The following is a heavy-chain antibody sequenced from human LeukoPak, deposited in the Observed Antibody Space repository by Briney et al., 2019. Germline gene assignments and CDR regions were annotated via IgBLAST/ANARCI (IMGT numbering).Heavy chain of an antibody. Sequence: GGSLRLSCAVSGLTFSSYAMSWVRQAPGKGLEWVSALSGSGGSTYYADSVKGRFTISRDNSKNTLYLQMNSLRAEDTAVYYCAKADDSSGYYEVPLDYWGQGTVVTVSS. D-gene: IGHD3-22*01. CDR3: AKADDSSGYYEVPLDY. J-gene: IGHJ4*02. V-gene: IGHV3-23*01. CDR1: GLTFSSYA. CDR2: LSGSGGST.